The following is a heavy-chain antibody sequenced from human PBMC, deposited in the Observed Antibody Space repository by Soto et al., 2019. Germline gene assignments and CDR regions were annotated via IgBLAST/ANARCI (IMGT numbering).Heavy chain of an antibody. Sequence: EVQLLESGGGLVQPGGSLRLSCAASGFTFSSYAMSWVRQAPGKGLEWISAVSGSGGSTYYADSVKGRFTISRDNSKDTLYLQMNNMRAEDTAVSYCAKPADYNWNFDWCQGTLVTVSS. CDR2: VSGSGGST. D-gene: IGHD1-7*01. CDR3: AKPADYNWNFD. CDR1: GFTFSSYA. J-gene: IGHJ4*02. V-gene: IGHV3-23*01.